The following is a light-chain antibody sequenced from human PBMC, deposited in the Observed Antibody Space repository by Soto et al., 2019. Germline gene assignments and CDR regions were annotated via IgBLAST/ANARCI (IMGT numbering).Light chain of an antibody. CDR1: ESVNNNY. V-gene: IGKV3-20*01. J-gene: IGKJ4*02. CDR2: GAS. CDR3: QQYGSSPET. Sequence: EIVLTQSPGTLSLSPGERATLSCRASESVNNNYLAWYQQKPGQAPRLLIHGASNRATGIPDRFSGGGSGTDFTLTIPRLEPEDFAVYYCQQYGSSPETFGRGTKVEIK.